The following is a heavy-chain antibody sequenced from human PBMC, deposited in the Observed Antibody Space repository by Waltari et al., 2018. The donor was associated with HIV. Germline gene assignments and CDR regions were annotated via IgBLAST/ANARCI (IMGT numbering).Heavy chain of an antibody. J-gene: IGHJ4*02. V-gene: IGHV3-74*01. CDR3: ARGVTVATITPFDQ. CDR2: NSSEGRAK. CDR1: GFTFSSFW. D-gene: IGHD5-12*01. Sequence: EVQLVESGGGLVQPGGSQRLSCEASGFTFSSFWLHWVRQLPGKGLEWGGRNSSEGRAKTYVDSVKGRFTVSRDNAKNTLSLQMNSLRAEDTAVYYCARGVTVATITPFDQWGQGTLVTVSS.